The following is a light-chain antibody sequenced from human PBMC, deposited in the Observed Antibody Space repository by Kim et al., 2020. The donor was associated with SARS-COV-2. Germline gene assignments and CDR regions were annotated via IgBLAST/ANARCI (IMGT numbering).Light chain of an antibody. CDR1: ESITTY. CDR3: QESYDTPLT. CDR2: GAS. V-gene: IGKV1-39*01. J-gene: IGKJ4*01. Sequence: ASVGDRVTITCRASESITTYLNWYQKKPGKAPKLLIYGASTLQGGVPSRFSGSGYGTDFSLTISSLQPEDFGTYYCQESYDTPLTFGRGTKVDIK.